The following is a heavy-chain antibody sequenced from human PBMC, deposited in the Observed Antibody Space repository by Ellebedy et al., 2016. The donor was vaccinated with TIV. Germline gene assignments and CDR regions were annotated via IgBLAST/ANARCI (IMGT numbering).Heavy chain of an antibody. CDR1: GFTFNNYG. V-gene: IGHV3-30*03. CDR3: ARDRGDYGAYVAPAGY. D-gene: IGHD4-17*01. CDR2: ISYDGSNQ. Sequence: GESLKISCAASGFTFNNYGMHWVRQAPGKGLEWVAVISYDGSNQYYADSVKGRFTISRDNSKNTLYLKMNSLRAEDTAVYYCARDRGDYGAYVAPAGYWGQGTLVTVSS. J-gene: IGHJ4*02.